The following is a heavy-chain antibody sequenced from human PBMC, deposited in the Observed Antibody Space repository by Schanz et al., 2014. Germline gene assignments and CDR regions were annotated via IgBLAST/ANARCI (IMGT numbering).Heavy chain of an antibody. V-gene: IGHV1-69*09. CDR2: IIPILGIA. Sequence: QVLLVQSGAEVKQPGASVKVSCKASGYTFTSYDFNWVRQAPGQGLEWMGRIIPILGIANYAQNFQGRVTITADKSTSTAYMELTSLRSEDTAVYYCAGTYCSSTSCYTGYYYMDVWGKGTTVTVSS. D-gene: IGHD2-2*02. J-gene: IGHJ6*03. CDR1: GYTFTSYD. CDR3: AGTYCSSTSCYTGYYYMDV.